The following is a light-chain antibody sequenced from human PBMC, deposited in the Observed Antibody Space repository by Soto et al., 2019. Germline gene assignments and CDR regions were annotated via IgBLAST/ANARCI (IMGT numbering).Light chain of an antibody. V-gene: IGLV1-44*01. CDR2: NDN. CDR3: AAWDDSLNARGV. Sequence: QSVLTQPPSASGTPGQRVTISCSGSRSNIGSNAVSWYQQLPGTAPKLLIYNDNHRPSGVPDRFSASKSGTSASLAISGLPSEDEADYYCAAWDDSLNARGVFGGGTQLTVL. J-gene: IGLJ3*02. CDR1: RSNIGSNA.